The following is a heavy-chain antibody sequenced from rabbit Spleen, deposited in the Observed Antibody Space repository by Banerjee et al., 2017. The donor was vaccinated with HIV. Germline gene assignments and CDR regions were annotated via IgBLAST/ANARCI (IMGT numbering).Heavy chain of an antibody. CDR3: ARGAIGGGNGYNL. Sequence: QEQLVESGGGLVQPEGSLTLTCTASGFSFSNSYYMCWVRQAPGKGLEWIGCISTNTGTTSYASWAKGRFTISKTSSTTVDLKMTSLTAADTATYFCARGAIGGGNGYNLWGPGTLVTVS. D-gene: IGHD1-1*01. CDR1: GFSFSNSYY. J-gene: IGHJ4*01. CDR2: ISTNTGTT. V-gene: IGHV1S45*01.